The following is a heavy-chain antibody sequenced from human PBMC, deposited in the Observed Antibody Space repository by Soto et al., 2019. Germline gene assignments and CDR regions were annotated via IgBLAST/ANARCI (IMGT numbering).Heavy chain of an antibody. CDR2: MNPNSGNT. CDR1: GYTLTSYD. CDR3: AGGRAHTEMVWEWFGP. V-gene: IGHV1-8*01. Sequence: QVQLVQSGAEVKKPGASVKVSCKASGYTLTSYDINWVRQATGQGLEWMGWMNPNSGNTGYAQKVQGRLTMTRITSISTAYMALISLRSEDTAVYYCAGGRAHTEMVWEWFGPWGQGTLVTVSS. J-gene: IGHJ5*02. D-gene: IGHD5-18*01.